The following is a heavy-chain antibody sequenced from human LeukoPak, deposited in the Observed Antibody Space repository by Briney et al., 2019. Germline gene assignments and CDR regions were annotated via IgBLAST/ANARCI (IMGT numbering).Heavy chain of an antibody. J-gene: IGHJ4*02. Sequence: PGGSLRLSCAASGFSFTSYWMSWVRQAPGKGLEWVANIKQDGSEKDYVDSVKGRFSISRDNAKNSLYLQMNSLRTEDTAVYYCAKGGHFNFDYWGQGTLVTVSS. CDR2: IKQDGSEK. D-gene: IGHD5-12*01. V-gene: IGHV3-7*01. CDR1: GFSFTSYW. CDR3: AKGGHFNFDY.